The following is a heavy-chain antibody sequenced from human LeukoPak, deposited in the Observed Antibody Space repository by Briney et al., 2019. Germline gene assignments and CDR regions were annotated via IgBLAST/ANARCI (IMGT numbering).Heavy chain of an antibody. J-gene: IGHJ4*02. D-gene: IGHD6-19*01. CDR3: AIYRIAVAVEYYFDY. CDR2: ISAYNGNT. CDR1: GYTFTSYG. V-gene: IGHV1-18*01. Sequence: ASVKVSCKASGYTFTSYGISWVRQAPGQGLEWMGWISAYNGNTNYAQKLQGKVTMTTDTSTSTAYMELRSLRSDDTAVYYCAIYRIAVAVEYYFDYWGQGTLVTVSS.